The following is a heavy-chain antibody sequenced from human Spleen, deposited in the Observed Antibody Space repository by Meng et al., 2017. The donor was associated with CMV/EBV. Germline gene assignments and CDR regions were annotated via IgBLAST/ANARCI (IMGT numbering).Heavy chain of an antibody. V-gene: IGHV3-21*01. Sequence: GGSLRLSCAASGFTFTPYNMIWVRQAPGKGLEWVSSISSTGTYIYYRDSLKGRFTISRDNTKNSLFLQMNRLRAEDTAVYYCARGSWYCSGIACSSTYYFDSWGQGTLVTVSS. CDR2: ISSTGTYI. CDR1: GFTFTPYN. J-gene: IGHJ4*02. CDR3: ARGSWYCSGIACSSTYYFDS. D-gene: IGHD2-15*01.